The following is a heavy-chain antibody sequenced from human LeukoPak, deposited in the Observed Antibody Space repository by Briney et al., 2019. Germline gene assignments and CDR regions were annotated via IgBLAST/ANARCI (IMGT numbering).Heavy chain of an antibody. J-gene: IGHJ4*02. CDR2: IKTDNAGGTT. CDR1: GFTFTRAW. CDR3: TTIYMGATFDF. Sequence: GGSLRLSCAASGFTFTRAWMNWVRQAPGKGLEWVGRIKTDNAGGTTDYAAPVKGRFTISRDDSDSTLYLQMHSLKTEDTAIYYCTTIYMGATFDFWGQGALVAVSS. V-gene: IGHV3-15*01. D-gene: IGHD1-26*01.